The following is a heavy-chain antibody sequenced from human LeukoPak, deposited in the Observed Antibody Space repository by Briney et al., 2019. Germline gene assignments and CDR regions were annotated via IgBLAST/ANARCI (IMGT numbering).Heavy chain of an antibody. D-gene: IGHD3-9*01. Sequence: PSETLSLTCTVSGGSISSYYWSWIRQPAGKGLEWIGRIYTSGSTNYNPSLKSRVTMSVDTSKNQFSLKLSSVTAADTAVYYCARLITIFSLVRYYYMDVWGKGTTVTISS. CDR2: IYTSGST. CDR1: GGSISSYY. CDR3: ARLITIFSLVRYYYMDV. J-gene: IGHJ6*03. V-gene: IGHV4-4*07.